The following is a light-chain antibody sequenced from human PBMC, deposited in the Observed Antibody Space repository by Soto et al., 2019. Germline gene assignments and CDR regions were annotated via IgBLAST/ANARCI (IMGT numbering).Light chain of an antibody. J-gene: IGLJ2*01. CDR3: QVWDSSPYVV. CDR2: RDS. CDR1: NVESKN. Sequence: SYELTQPLSVSVALGQTARITCGGDNVESKNVHWYQQKPGQAPVLVIYRDSNRPSGIPERFSGSNSGNTATLTISRAQAGDEADYFCQVWDSSPYVVFGGGTKLNVL. V-gene: IGLV3-9*01.